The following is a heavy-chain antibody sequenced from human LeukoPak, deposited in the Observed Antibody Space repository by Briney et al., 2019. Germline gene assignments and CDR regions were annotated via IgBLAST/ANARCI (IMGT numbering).Heavy chain of an antibody. Sequence: GGSLRLSCAASGFTFSSYAMHWVRQAPGKGLEWVAVISYDGSNKYYADSVKGRFTISRDNSKNTLYPQMNSLRAEDTAVYYCSHNSLQLWKGDYYFDYWGQGTLVTVSS. CDR3: SHNSLQLWKGDYYFDY. CDR1: GFTFSSYA. J-gene: IGHJ4*02. CDR2: ISYDGSNK. D-gene: IGHD5-18*01. V-gene: IGHV3-30*04.